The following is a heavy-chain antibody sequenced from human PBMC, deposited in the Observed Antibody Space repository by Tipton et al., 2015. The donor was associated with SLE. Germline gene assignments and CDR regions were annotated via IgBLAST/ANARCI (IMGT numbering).Heavy chain of an antibody. V-gene: IGHV3-21*03. D-gene: IGHD4-11*01. Sequence: SLRLSCAASGFTFSSYSMNWVRQAPGKGLEWVSSISSSSSYIYYADSVKGRFTISRDNAKNSLYLQMNSLRAEDTAVYYCARGMTTVTSDYFDYWGQGTLVTVSS. CDR1: GFTFSSYS. CDR2: ISSSSSYI. CDR3: ARGMTTVTSDYFDY. J-gene: IGHJ4*02.